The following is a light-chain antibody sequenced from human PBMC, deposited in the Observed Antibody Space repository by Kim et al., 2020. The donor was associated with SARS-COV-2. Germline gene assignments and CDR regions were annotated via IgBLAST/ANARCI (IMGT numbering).Light chain of an antibody. Sequence: GERGTGACSGSSSNMGSNYLYWYQRLPGTAPKLLIYRNNQRPAGVPDRFSGSKSGTSASLAISGLRSEDEADYYCAAWDDSLSGPLFGGGTQLTVL. V-gene: IGLV1-47*01. CDR3: AAWDDSLSGPL. J-gene: IGLJ2*01. CDR1: SSNMGSNY. CDR2: RNN.